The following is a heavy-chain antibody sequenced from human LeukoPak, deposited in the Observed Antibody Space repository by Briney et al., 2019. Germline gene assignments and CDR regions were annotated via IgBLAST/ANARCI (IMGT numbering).Heavy chain of an antibody. CDR1: GYTFTGCY. Sequence: ASVKVSCKASGYTFTGCYMHWVRHAPGQGLEWMGLVNPNSGGTNYAQKHQGRGTMTTDTSTSTTYMELRSLSSDDPDVYYCARDHIPYFGNVKAPPNFDYWGQGTLVTVSS. CDR2: VNPNSGGT. J-gene: IGHJ4*02. V-gene: IGHV1-2*02. D-gene: IGHD3-9*01. CDR3: ARDHIPYFGNVKAPPNFDY.